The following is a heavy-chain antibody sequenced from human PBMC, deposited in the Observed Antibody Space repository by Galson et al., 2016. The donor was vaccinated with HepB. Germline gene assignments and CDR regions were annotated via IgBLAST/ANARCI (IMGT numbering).Heavy chain of an antibody. CDR1: GYTFTGYY. V-gene: IGHV1-2*02. CDR2: INPNSGGT. J-gene: IGHJ5*02. CDR3: ARGIIAALRVDP. D-gene: IGHD6-6*01. Sequence: SVKVSCKASGYTFTGYYMHWVRQAPGQGLEWMGWINPNSGGTNYAQKFQGRVTMTRDTSISPAYMELSRLKSDDTAVYYCARGIIAALRVDPWGQGTLVTVSP.